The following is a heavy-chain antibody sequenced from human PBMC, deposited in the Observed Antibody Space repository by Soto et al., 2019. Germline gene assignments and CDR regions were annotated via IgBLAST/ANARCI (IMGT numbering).Heavy chain of an antibody. V-gene: IGHV1-2*04. CDR1: GYTFTGYY. Sequence: ASVKVSCKASGYTFTGYYMHWVRQAPGQGLEWMGWINPNSGGTNYAQKFQGWVTMTRDTSISTAYMELSRLRSDDTAVYYCARDPGSGTTGTTLLRYYFDYWGQGTLVTVSS. J-gene: IGHJ4*02. CDR3: ARDPGSGTTGTTLLRYYFDY. CDR2: INPNSGGT. D-gene: IGHD1-1*01.